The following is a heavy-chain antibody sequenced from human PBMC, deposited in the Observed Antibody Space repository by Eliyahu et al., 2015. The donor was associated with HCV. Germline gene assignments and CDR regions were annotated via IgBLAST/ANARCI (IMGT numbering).Heavy chain of an antibody. CDR2: INPNTGGT. D-gene: IGHD3-10*01. CDR1: GXXFXGYY. CDR3: ARDRVTILRGGIDP. Sequence: QVQLVQSGAEVKKPGAXVKVXCXXSGXXFXGYYMXXVRQAPGQGLEWMGWINPNTGGTNHAQNFQGRVTMTRDTSISTAYMELNRLTSDDTAVYYCARDRVTILRGGIDPWGQGTLVTVSS. V-gene: IGHV1-2*02. J-gene: IGHJ5*02.